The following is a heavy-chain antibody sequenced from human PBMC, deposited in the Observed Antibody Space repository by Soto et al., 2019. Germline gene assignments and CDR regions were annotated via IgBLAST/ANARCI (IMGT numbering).Heavy chain of an antibody. Sequence: SETLSLTCTVSGGSISSYYWSWIRQPPGKGLEWIGYIYYSGSTNYNPSLKSRVTISVDTSKNQFSLKLSSVTAADTAVYYCARVLPPMYGDYYYMDVWGKGTTVTVSS. J-gene: IGHJ6*03. V-gene: IGHV4-59*01. CDR1: GGSISSYY. CDR2: IYYSGST. D-gene: IGHD4-17*01. CDR3: ARVLPPMYGDYYYMDV.